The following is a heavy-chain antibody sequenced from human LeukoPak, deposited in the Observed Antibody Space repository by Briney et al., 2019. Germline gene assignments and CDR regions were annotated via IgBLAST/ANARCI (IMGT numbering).Heavy chain of an antibody. CDR3: ARESYSSSWGNWFDP. D-gene: IGHD6-6*01. CDR2: IWYDGSNK. V-gene: IGHV3-33*01. CDR1: GFTFSSYG. Sequence: GGSLRLSCAASGFTFSSYGMHWVRQAPGKGLEWVAAIWYDGSNKYYADSVKGRFTISRDNSKNTLYLQMNSLRAEDTAVYYCARESYSSSWGNWFDPWGQGTLVTVSS. J-gene: IGHJ5*02.